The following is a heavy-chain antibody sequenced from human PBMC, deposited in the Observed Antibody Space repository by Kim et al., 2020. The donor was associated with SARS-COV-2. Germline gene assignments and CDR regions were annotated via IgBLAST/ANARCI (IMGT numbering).Heavy chain of an antibody. CDR3: AHPITMVRGVMSGPNWFDP. CDR1: GFSLSTSGVG. CDR2: IYWDDDK. Sequence: SGPTLVNPTQTLTLTCTFSGFSLSTSGVGVGWIRQPPGKALEWLALIYWDDDKRYSPSLKSRLTITKDTTKNQVVLTMTNMDPVDTATYYCAHPITMVRGVMSGPNWFDPWGQGTLVTVSS. D-gene: IGHD3-10*01. V-gene: IGHV2-5*02. J-gene: IGHJ5*02.